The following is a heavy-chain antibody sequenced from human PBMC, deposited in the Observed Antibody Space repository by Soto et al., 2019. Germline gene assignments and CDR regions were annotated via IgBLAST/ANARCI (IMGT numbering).Heavy chain of an antibody. CDR1: GYTFTSYA. D-gene: IGHD6-19*01. J-gene: IGHJ6*03. Sequence: ASVKVSCKASGYTFTSYAMHWVRQAPGQRLEWMGWINAGNGNTKYSQKLQGRVTITRDTSASTAYMELSSLRSEDTAVYYCASTTQWLYASTNPPNYYMDVWGKGTTVTVSS. V-gene: IGHV1-3*01. CDR3: ASTTQWLYASTNPPNYYMDV. CDR2: INAGNGNT.